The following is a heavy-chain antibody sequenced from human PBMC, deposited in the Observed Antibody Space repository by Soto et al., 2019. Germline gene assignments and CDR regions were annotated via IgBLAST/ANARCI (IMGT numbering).Heavy chain of an antibody. CDR1: GYNFSSHG. D-gene: IGHD1-26*01. CDR2: ISAHNGNT. J-gene: IGHJ6*02. V-gene: IGHV1-18*01. Sequence: QAQLVQSGAEVKKPGASVKVSCKASGYNFSSHGISWVRQAPGQGLEWMGRISAHNGNTDYEQRPQGRVTMTTDTSTSTVYMELRSLRSDDAAVYYCARVYILGAGSSYGMDVWGQGTTVTVSS. CDR3: ARVYILGAGSSYGMDV.